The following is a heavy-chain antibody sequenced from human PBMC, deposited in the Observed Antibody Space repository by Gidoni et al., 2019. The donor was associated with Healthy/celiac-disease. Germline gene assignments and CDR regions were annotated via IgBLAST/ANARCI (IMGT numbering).Heavy chain of an antibody. J-gene: IGHJ4*02. V-gene: IGHV3-73*01. CDR2: IRSKANSYAT. CDR1: GFTFSGSA. Sequence: EVQLVESGGGLVQPWGPLKLSCAAAGFTFSGSAMHWVSQASGKGLEWVGRIRSKANSYATAYAASVKGRFTISRDDSKNTAYLQMNSLKTEDTAVYYCTSPGYCTNGVCYYWGQGTLVTVSS. D-gene: IGHD2-8*01. CDR3: TSPGYCTNGVCYY.